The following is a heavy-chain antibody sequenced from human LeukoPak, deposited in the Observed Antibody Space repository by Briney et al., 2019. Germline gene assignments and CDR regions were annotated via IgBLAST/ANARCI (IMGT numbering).Heavy chain of an antibody. J-gene: IGHJ3*02. CDR1: GGSISSSSYY. D-gene: IGHD2-21*01. CDR2: IYYSGST. V-gene: IGHV4-39*07. Sequence: SETLSLTCTVSGGSISSSSYYWGWIRQPPGKGLEWIGSIYYSGSTYYNPSLKSRVTISVDTSKNQFSLKLSSVTAADTAAYYCATGAYCGGDCFDAFDIWGQGTMVTISS. CDR3: ATGAYCGGDCFDAFDI.